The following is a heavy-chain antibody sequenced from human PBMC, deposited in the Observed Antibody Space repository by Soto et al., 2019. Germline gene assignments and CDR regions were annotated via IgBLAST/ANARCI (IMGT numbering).Heavy chain of an antibody. CDR3: ARVPSPRHSAWGSFRPFDS. Sequence: QVQLVQSGAEVKKPGASVKVSCKASGYTFTTYGVSWVRQAPGQGLEWMGWISPYNGNTIYAQNFQERVTMTTDTSTSTAYMERRSLRSDDTAVYYCARVPSPRHSAWGSFRPFDSWGQGALVTVSS. V-gene: IGHV1-18*01. CDR2: ISPYNGNT. J-gene: IGHJ4*02. D-gene: IGHD3-16*02. CDR1: GYTFTTYG.